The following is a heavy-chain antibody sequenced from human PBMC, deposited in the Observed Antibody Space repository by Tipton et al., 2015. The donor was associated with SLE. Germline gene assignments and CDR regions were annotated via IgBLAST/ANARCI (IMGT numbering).Heavy chain of an antibody. Sequence: TLSLTCTVSGGSISSYYWSWIRQPPGKGLEWIGYIYHSGSTYYNPSLKSRVTISVDRSKNQFSLKLSSVTAADTAVYYCARDSDYYYMDVWGKGTTVTVSS. D-gene: IGHD3-10*01. CDR2: IYHSGST. CDR1: GGSISSYY. J-gene: IGHJ6*03. V-gene: IGHV4-59*01. CDR3: ARDSDYYYMDV.